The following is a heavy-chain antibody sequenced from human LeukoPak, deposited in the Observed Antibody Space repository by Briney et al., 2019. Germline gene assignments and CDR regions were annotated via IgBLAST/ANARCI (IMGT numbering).Heavy chain of an antibody. CDR3: VRGGTHYGDFDP. V-gene: IGHV3-74*03. Sequence: PGGSLRLSCAASGFTFSSHWMHRVRQAPGKGLVWVSRINTDVSSTTYADSVKGRFTISRDNGKNTLYLQMNSLRADDTAVYYCVRGGTHYGDFDPWGQGTLVIVSS. J-gene: IGHJ5*02. CDR1: GFTFSSHW. CDR2: INTDVSST. D-gene: IGHD4-17*01.